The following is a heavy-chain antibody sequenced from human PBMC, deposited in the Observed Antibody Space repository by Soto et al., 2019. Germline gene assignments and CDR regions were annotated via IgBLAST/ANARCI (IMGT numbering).Heavy chain of an antibody. V-gene: IGHV4-59*01. J-gene: IGHJ6*03. CDR1: GGSISSCY. CDR3: ARVHYGDDEDYSYYMDV. CDR2: IYYSGST. Sequence: TSETLSLTCTVSGGSISSCYWSWIRQPPGKGLEWIGYIYYSGSTNYNPSLKSRVTISVHTSKNQFSLKLSSVTAADTAVYYCARVHYGDDEDYSYYMDVWGKGTTVTVSS. D-gene: IGHD4-17*01.